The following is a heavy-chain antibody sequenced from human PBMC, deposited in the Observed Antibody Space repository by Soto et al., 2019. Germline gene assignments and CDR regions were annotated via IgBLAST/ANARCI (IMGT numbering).Heavy chain of an antibody. CDR1: GFIFSSYT. CDR2: ISSSSSSI. J-gene: IGHJ4*02. V-gene: IGHV3-21*01. Sequence: EVQLVESGGGLVKPGGSLRLSCTASGFIFSSYTMNWVRQAPGKGLEWVSSISSSSSSIYYADSVKGRFTISRDNAQNSLYLQMNSLRAEDTAVYYCAKGFDIGDYLGQGTLVTVSS. CDR3: AKGFDIGDY. D-gene: IGHD2-15*01.